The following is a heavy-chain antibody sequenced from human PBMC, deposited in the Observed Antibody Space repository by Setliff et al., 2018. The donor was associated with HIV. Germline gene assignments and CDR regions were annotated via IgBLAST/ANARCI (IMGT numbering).Heavy chain of an antibody. D-gene: IGHD2-8*01. CDR1: GFTLSIYS. J-gene: IGHJ6*03. CDR2: ISSSSRTR. V-gene: IGHV3-48*01. CDR3: ARVANVLAHPLYYYYMDV. Sequence: GGSLRLSCAASGFTLSIYSMKWVRQAPGKGLEWVSYISSSSRTRYYGDSVKGRFTVSRDNAKNSLYLQMNSLRAEDTAVYYCARVANVLAHPLYYYYMDVWGKGTTVTVS.